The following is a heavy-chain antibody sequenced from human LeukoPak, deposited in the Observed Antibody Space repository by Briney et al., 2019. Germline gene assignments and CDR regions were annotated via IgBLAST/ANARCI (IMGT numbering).Heavy chain of an antibody. V-gene: IGHV3-73*01. CDR2: IRSKANSYAT. CDR1: GFTFSGSA. D-gene: IGHD3-10*01. Sequence: GGSLRLSCAASGFTFSGSAMHWVRQASGKGLEWVGRIRSKANSYATAYSASVKRRLTISRDDSKNTAYLQMNSLKTEDTAVYYCTPLGVQSDYFDYWGQGTLVTVSS. J-gene: IGHJ4*02. CDR3: TPLGVQSDYFDY.